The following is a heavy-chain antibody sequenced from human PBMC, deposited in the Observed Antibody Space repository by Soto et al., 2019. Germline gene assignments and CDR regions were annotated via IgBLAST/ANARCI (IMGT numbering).Heavy chain of an antibody. CDR1: GFTFSSYS. V-gene: IGHV3-21*01. Sequence: GGSLRLSCAASGFTFSSYSMNWVRQAPGKGLEWVSSISSSSSYIYYADSVKGRFTISRDNAKNSLYLQMNSLRAEDTAVYYCARDFHENTDTAMVSVYWGQGTLVTVSS. J-gene: IGHJ4*02. CDR3: ARDFHENTDTAMVSVY. CDR2: ISSSSSYI. D-gene: IGHD5-18*01.